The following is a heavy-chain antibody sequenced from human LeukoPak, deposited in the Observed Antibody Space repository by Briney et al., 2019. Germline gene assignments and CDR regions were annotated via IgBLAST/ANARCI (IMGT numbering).Heavy chain of an antibody. D-gene: IGHD3-22*01. CDR2: IYYTGST. CDR1: GGSISSSSYY. J-gene: IGHJ4*02. CDR3: ARRGSSGYYGF. V-gene: IGHV4-39*01. Sequence: SETLSLTCSVSGGSISSSSYYWGWIRQPPGKGLEWIGTIYYTGSTDYNPSLKSRVTISVDTSKNQFSLRLSSVTAADTAVYYCARRGSSGYYGFWSRGTLVTVSS.